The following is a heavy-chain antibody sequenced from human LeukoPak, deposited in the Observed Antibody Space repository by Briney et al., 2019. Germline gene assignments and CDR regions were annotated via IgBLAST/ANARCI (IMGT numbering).Heavy chain of an antibody. D-gene: IGHD6-19*01. J-gene: IGHJ4*02. CDR2: ILYDGSNK. V-gene: IGHV3-33*06. CDR1: GFTFSSYS. CDR3: AKDGRSSGWPEV. Sequence: GGSLRLSCAASGFTFSSYSMNWGRQAPGKGLEWVAVILYDGSNKYYADSVKGGFTISRDNSKNTLYLQMTSLRAEDTAVYYCAKDGRSSGWPEVWGQGTLVTVSS.